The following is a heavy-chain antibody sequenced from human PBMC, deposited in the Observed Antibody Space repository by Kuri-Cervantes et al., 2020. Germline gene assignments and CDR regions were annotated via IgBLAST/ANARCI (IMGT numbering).Heavy chain of an antibody. CDR2: INPSGGST. J-gene: IGHJ4*02. CDR1: GYTFTSYY. D-gene: IGHD3-16*02. CDR3: ARAGSVMITFGGVVAYRFDC. V-gene: IGHV1-46*01. Sequence: ASVKVSCKASGYTFTSYYMHWVRQAPGQGLEWMGIINPSGGSTSYAQKFQGRVTMTRDTSTSTVYMELSSLRSEDAAVYYCARAGSVMITFGGVVAYRFDCWGQGTLVTVSS.